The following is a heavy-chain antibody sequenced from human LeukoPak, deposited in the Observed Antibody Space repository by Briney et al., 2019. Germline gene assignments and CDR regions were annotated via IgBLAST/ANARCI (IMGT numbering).Heavy chain of an antibody. J-gene: IGHJ3*02. CDR2: ISSSSSYI. D-gene: IGHD6-19*01. V-gene: IGHV3-21*01. Sequence: GGSVRLSCAASGFTFSSYSMNWVRQAPGKGLEWVSSISSSSSYIYYADSVKGRFTISRDNAKNSLYLQMNSLRAEDTAVYYCARVLRAVAVTHDAFDIWGQGTMVTVSS. CDR3: ARVLRAVAVTHDAFDI. CDR1: GFTFSSYS.